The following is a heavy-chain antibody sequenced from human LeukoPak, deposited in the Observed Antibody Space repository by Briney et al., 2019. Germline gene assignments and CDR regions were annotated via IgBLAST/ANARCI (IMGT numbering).Heavy chain of an antibody. Sequence: ASVKVSCKASGYTFTGYYMHWVRQAPGQGLEWMGWINPNSDGTNYAQRFQGRVTMTRDTSISTAYMELSRLGSDDTAVYYCARAADGDDYYYYYMDVWGKGTTVTISS. V-gene: IGHV1-2*02. J-gene: IGHJ6*03. CDR2: INPNSDGT. CDR3: ARAADGDDYYYYYMDV. D-gene: IGHD5-24*01. CDR1: GYTFTGYY.